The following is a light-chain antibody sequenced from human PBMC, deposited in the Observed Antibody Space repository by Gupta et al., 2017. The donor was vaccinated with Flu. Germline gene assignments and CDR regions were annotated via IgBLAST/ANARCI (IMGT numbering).Light chain of an antibody. J-gene: IGLJ1*01. Sequence: QSALTQPASVSGSPGQSITISCTVTSSDVGRSDSVSWYQQHPGKAPKLLIYDVSNRPSGVSSRFSGSKSGKTASLTISGLQAEDETDYYCSSYTSISTFYVFGTGTKVTVL. CDR2: DVS. CDR1: SSDVGRSDS. V-gene: IGLV2-14*01. CDR3: SSYTSISTFYV.